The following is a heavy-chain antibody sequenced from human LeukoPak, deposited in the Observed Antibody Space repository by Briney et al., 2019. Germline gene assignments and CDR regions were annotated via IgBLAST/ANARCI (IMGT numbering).Heavy chain of an antibody. D-gene: IGHD3/OR15-3a*01. V-gene: IGHV3-15*01. CDR3: TTWTGGISY. Sequence: GGSLRLSCAASGFPFSNAYMSWVRQAPGKGLEWVGRIKSKSDDGTIDYATPVKGRFTISRDDSKNTLYLQMSSLKTEDTAVYYCTTWTGGISYWGQGTLVTVSS. CDR2: IKSKSDDGTI. J-gene: IGHJ4*02. CDR1: GFPFSNAY.